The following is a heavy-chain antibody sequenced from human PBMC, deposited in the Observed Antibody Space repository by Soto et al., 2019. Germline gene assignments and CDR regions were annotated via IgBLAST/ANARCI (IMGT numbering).Heavy chain of an antibody. CDR3: PRRSAVTTFCFYGMVD. D-gene: IGHD3-9*01. J-gene: IGHJ6*02. CDR2: IYPIDSDT. Sequence: PGESLKISCKVSGDSFDSNWIAWVRQRPGRGLEWMGIIYPIDSDTRYSRSFQCQVTISVDRSVNSAFLQWRSLKASDTATHYCPRRSAVTTFCFYGMVDWGPGTTVAVSS. V-gene: IGHV5-51*01. CDR1: GDSFDSNW.